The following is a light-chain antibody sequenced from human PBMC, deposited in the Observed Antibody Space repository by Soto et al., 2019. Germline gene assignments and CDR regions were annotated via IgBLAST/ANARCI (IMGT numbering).Light chain of an antibody. V-gene: IGKV1-16*01. CDR1: EDISTF. CDR3: QHYNGYPQN. CDR2: AAS. Sequence: DIQMTQSPSSLSASVGDSVTITCRATEDISTFLAWFQQKPGKPPKSLIYAASRLQSGGPSRFSGSGSATDFTLAISSLQPEDFGTYYCQHYNGYPQNFGQGTRLEIK. J-gene: IGKJ5*01.